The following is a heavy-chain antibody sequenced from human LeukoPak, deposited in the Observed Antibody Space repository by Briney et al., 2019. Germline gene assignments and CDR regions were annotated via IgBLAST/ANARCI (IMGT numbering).Heavy chain of an antibody. J-gene: IGHJ4*02. CDR2: INWNSGSI. CDR3: AKGTRYSSGWYDDYYFDY. D-gene: IGHD6-19*01. Sequence: GGSLRLSCAASGFTFDDYAMHWVRQAPGKGLEWVSGINWNSGSIGYADSVKGRFTISRDNAKNSLYLQMNSLRAEDMALYYCAKGTRYSSGWYDDYYFDYWGQGTLVTVSS. V-gene: IGHV3-9*03. CDR1: GFTFDDYA.